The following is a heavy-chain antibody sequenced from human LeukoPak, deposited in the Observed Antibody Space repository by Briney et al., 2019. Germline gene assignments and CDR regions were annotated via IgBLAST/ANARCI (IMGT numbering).Heavy chain of an antibody. CDR3: ASLPTVYSRGYLAL. CDR1: GGSINSSSYY. CDR2: IYYGGST. D-gene: IGHD3-22*01. V-gene: IGHV4-39*07. Sequence: SETLSLTCAVSGGSINSSSYYWGWIRQPPGKGLEWIGSIYYGGSTYYNPSLKSRVTISVDTSKNQFSLKLSSVTAADTAVYYCASLPTVYSRGYLALWGQGTLVTVSS. J-gene: IGHJ4*02.